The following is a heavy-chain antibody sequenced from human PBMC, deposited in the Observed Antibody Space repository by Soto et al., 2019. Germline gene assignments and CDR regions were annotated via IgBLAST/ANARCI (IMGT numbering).Heavy chain of an antibody. CDR2: INHSGST. V-gene: IGHV4-34*01. Sequence: LSLTCAVYGGSFSGYYWSWIRQPPGKGLEWIGEINHSGSTNYNPSLKSRVTISVDTSKNQFSLKLSSVTAADTAVYYCARDCSGGSCYGGFGPWGQGTLVTVSS. CDR1: GGSFSGYY. J-gene: IGHJ5*02. CDR3: ARDCSGGSCYGGFGP. D-gene: IGHD2-15*01.